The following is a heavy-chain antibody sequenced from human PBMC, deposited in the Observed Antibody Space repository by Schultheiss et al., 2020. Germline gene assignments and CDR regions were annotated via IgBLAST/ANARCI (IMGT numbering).Heavy chain of an antibody. CDR2: ISNSGST. CDR3: ARQSISMMVVELRPDAFDL. V-gene: IGHV4-39*01. Sequence: SETLSLTCTLSGASISSSSYYWGWIRQPPGKGLEWIGSISNSGSTYYKPSLKSRVTISVDTSKNEFSLKLSSVIAADTAVYYCARQSISMMVVELRPDAFDLWGQGTMVTVSS. CDR1: GASISSSSYY. J-gene: IGHJ3*01. D-gene: IGHD3-22*01.